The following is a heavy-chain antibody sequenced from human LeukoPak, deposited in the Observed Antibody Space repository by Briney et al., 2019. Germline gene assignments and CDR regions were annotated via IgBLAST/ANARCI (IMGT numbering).Heavy chain of an antibody. V-gene: IGHV3-23*01. D-gene: IGHD3-3*01. CDR2: ISGSGGST. Sequence: PGGSLRLSCAASGFTFSSYAMSWVRQAPGKGLEWVSAISGSGGSTYYADSVKGRFTISRDNSKNTLYLQMNSLRAEDTAVYYCAKIQTYYDFWSGYYLFDYWGQGTLVTVSS. CDR1: GFTFSSYA. J-gene: IGHJ4*02. CDR3: AKIQTYYDFWSGYYLFDY.